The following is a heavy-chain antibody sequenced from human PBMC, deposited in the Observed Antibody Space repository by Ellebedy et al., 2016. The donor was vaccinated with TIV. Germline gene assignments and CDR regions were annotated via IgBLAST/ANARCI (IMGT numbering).Heavy chain of an antibody. CDR3: ARNSDVVLVPSAYASSFDI. CDR1: GGIFRSYA. J-gene: IGHJ3*02. V-gene: IGHV1-69*13. CDR2: IIPMFGVP. Sequence: ASVKVSCKASGGIFRSYAISWVRQAPGQGLEWVGRIIPMFGVPDTAQMLQGRLTITADESTSTAHMELSSLRPEDTAVYYCARNSDVVLVPSAYASSFDIWGQGTMVTVSS. D-gene: IGHD2-2*01.